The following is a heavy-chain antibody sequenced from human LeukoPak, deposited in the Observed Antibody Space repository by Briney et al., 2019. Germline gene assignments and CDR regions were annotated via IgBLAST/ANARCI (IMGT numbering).Heavy chain of an antibody. CDR2: INHSGST. V-gene: IGHV4-34*01. CDR1: GGSFSGYY. J-gene: IGHJ5*02. CDR3: ARGRFWSGIGGWFDP. Sequence: PSETLSLTCAVYGGSFSGYYWSWIRQPPGKGLEWIGEINHSGSTNYNPSLKSRVTISVDTSKNQFSLKLSSVTAADTAVYYCARGRFWSGIGGWFDPWGQGTLVTVSS. D-gene: IGHD3-3*01.